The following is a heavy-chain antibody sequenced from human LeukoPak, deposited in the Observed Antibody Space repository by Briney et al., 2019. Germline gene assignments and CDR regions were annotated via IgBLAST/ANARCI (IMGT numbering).Heavy chain of an antibody. CDR2: IYSSGNA. CDR3: ARASRSGSYPAPVYYYYYMDV. V-gene: IGHV4-39*01. CDR1: GASISSSNYY. J-gene: IGHJ6*03. Sequence: SETLSLTCAVSGASISSSNYYWGWVRQSPGKGLEWIGNIYSSGNAYYNASLKSRVTMYIDTSKNQFSLKLSSVTAADTAVYYCARASRSGSYPAPVYYYYYMDVWGKGTTVTVSS. D-gene: IGHD1-26*01.